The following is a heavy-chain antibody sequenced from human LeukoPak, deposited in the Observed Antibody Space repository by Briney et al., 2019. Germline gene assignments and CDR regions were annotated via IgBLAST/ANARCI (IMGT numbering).Heavy chain of an antibody. D-gene: IGHD3-3*01. J-gene: IGHJ4*02. V-gene: IGHV4-34*01. Sequence: SETLSLTCAVYGGSFSGYYWSWIRQPPGKGLEWIGEINHSGSTNYNPSLKSRVTISVDTPKDQFSLKLSSVTAADTAVYYCAKVYYDFWSGYYAYFDYWGQGTLVTVSS. CDR3: AKVYYDFWSGYYAYFDY. CDR1: GGSFSGYY. CDR2: INHSGST.